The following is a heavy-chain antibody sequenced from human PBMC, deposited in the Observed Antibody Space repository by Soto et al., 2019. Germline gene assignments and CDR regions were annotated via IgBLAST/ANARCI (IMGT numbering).Heavy chain of an antibody. D-gene: IGHD2-15*01. CDR3: ARGYCFGGTYYSVAGSFCYDIDV. V-gene: IGHV3-74*02. Sequence: EVQLVESGGGLVQPGGSLRLSCAASGFTFSNYWMYWVRQAPGKGLEWVSRIISDGSVSSYADSVKGRLTISRDNVKNRLNLQNDSLRAENTVVYDCARGYCFGGTYYSVAGSFCYDIDVWGKGTTVTVSS. CDR2: IISDGSVS. CDR1: GFTFSNYW. J-gene: IGHJ6*03.